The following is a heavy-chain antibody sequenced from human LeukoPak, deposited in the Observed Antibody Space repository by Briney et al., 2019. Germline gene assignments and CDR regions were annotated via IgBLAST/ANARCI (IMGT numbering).Heavy chain of an antibody. D-gene: IGHD3-9*01. CDR2: IYYSGST. CDR1: GGSISSSSYY. J-gene: IGHJ4*02. CDR3: ASLHRVYYDILTGQNSTPYYFDY. V-gene: IGHV4-39*01. Sequence: SETLSLTCTVSGGSISSSSYYWGWIRQPPGKGLEWIGSIYYSGSTYYNPSLKSRVTISVDKSKNQFSLKLSSVTAADTAVYYCASLHRVYYDILTGQNSTPYYFDYWGQGTLVTVSS.